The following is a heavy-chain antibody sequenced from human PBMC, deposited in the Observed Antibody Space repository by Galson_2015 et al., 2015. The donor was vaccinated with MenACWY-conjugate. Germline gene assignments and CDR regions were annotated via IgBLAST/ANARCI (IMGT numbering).Heavy chain of an antibody. J-gene: IGHJ6*03. CDR3: ARVGTWIHQYFYCMDV. V-gene: IGHV3-48*03. Sequence: SLRLSCAASGFTFTGYEFNWVRQAPGKGLEWLSYISKSGSPIYYADSAKGRFAISRDNTKKSLFLQMNSLRAGDTGVYYCARVGTWIHQYFYCMDVWGKGTTVTVSS. CDR1: GFTFTGYE. D-gene: IGHD5-18*01. CDR2: ISKSGSPI.